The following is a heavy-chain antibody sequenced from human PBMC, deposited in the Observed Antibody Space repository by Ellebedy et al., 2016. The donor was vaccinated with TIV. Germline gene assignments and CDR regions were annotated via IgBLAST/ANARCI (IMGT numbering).Heavy chain of an antibody. CDR2: VSYHGINT. Sequence: PGGSLRLSCAVSGFTFSRYAMHWVRQAPGKGLEWVAVVSYHGINTFYADSVKGRFTISRDNSNNTLYLQMSSLRTEDTAVYSCARDLVAGTFYAVEVWGQGTTVTVSS. D-gene: IGHD1-1*01. CDR3: ARDLVAGTFYAVEV. J-gene: IGHJ6*02. V-gene: IGHV3-30-3*01. CDR1: GFTFSRYA.